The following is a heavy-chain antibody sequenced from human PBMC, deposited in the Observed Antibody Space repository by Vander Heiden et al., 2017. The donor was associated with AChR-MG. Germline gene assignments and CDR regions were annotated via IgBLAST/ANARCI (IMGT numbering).Heavy chain of an antibody. Sequence: EVQLVESGGGLVQPGGSLRLSCAASGFTVNSGYMSRVRRAPGKGLEWVSVINSGGTTYYTDSVKGRFTISRDNSKNTLFLQMNSLRAEDTAVYYCARPPGYYDSSGYYYWGQGTLVTVSS. J-gene: IGHJ4*02. CDR1: GFTVNSGY. CDR3: ARPPGYYDSSGYYY. V-gene: IGHV3-66*02. D-gene: IGHD3-22*01. CDR2: INSGGTT.